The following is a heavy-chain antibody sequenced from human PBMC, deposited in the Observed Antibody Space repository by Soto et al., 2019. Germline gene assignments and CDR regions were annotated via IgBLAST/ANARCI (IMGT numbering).Heavy chain of an antibody. Sequence: SETLSLTCAVSGYSISSSNWLGWIRQPPGKGLEWIGYIYYSGSTYYNPSLKSRVTMSVDTSKNQFSLKLSSVTAVDTAVYYCASYDILTGRDYWGQGTLVTVSS. CDR2: IYYSGST. V-gene: IGHV4-28*01. CDR1: GYSISSSNW. CDR3: ASYDILTGRDY. D-gene: IGHD3-9*01. J-gene: IGHJ4*02.